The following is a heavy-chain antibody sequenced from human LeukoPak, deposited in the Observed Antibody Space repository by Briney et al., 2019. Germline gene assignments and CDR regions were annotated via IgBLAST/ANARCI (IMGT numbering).Heavy chain of an antibody. CDR2: ISSSSTI. CDR3: ARDGGIL. Sequence: PGGSLRLSCAASGFTFSSYSMNWVRQAPGKGLEWVSYISSSSTIYYADSVKGRFTISRDNAKNSLYLQMNSLRAEVTAVYYCARDGGILGGQGTLVTVSS. CDR1: GFTFSSYS. D-gene: IGHD1-26*01. J-gene: IGHJ4*02. V-gene: IGHV3-48*01.